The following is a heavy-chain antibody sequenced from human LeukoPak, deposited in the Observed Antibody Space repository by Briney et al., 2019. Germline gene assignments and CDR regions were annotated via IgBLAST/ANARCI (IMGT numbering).Heavy chain of an antibody. CDR2: IKQDGSEK. Sequence: GGSLRLSCAASGFTLSSYWMSWVRKAPGRGRGWVANIKQDGSEKYYVDSVKGRFTISRDNAKNSVSLQMNSLRAEDTAVYYCARPYYDTSGSYWGQGTLVTVFS. CDR3: ARPYYDTSGSY. V-gene: IGHV3-7*01. D-gene: IGHD3-22*01. CDR1: GFTLSSYW. J-gene: IGHJ4*02.